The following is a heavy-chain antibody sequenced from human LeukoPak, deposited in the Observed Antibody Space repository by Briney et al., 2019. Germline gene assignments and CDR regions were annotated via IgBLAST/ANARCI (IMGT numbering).Heavy chain of an antibody. Sequence: RSGGSLRLSCAASGFNFSTYSMNWVRQAPGKGLEWVSYISTSSRTIYYADSVKGRSTISRDNAKNSLYLQLNSLRAEDTAVYYCARDGYDFWSDYPTTLDCWGQGTLSPSPQ. CDR3: ARDGYDFWSDYPTTLDC. J-gene: IGHJ4*02. CDR2: ISTSSRTI. D-gene: IGHD3-3*01. CDR1: GFNFSTYS. V-gene: IGHV3-48*01.